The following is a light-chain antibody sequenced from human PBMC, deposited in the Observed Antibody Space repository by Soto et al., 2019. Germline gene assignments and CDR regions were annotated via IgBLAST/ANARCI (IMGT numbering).Light chain of an antibody. CDR3: AAWDDSLNGRGV. J-gene: IGLJ7*01. CDR2: SNN. Sequence: QSALTQPPSASGTPGQRVTISCSGSSSNIGSNTVNWYQQLPGTAPKLLIYSNNQRPSGVPDRFSGSKSGTSASLAISGLQSEDEADYYCAAWDDSLNGRGVFGGGTQLTVL. CDR1: SSNIGSNT. V-gene: IGLV1-44*01.